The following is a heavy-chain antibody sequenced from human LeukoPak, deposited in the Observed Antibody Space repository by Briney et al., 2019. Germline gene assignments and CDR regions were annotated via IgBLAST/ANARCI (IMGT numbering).Heavy chain of an antibody. CDR3: AREYYDSSGTKYAFDI. J-gene: IGHJ3*02. CDR2: IDPDSGGT. CDR1: GYTFTDYY. D-gene: IGHD3-22*01. V-gene: IGHV1-2*02. Sequence: ASVKVSCKAPGYTFTDYYIHWVRQAPGQGLEWMGCIDPDSGGTKHAQKFQGRVTMTRDTSINTAYMELSRLRSGDTAVYYCAREYYDSSGTKYAFDIWGQGTMVTVSS.